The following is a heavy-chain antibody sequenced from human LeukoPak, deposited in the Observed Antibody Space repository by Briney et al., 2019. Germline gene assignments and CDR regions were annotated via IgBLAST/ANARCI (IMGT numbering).Heavy chain of an antibody. V-gene: IGHV3-30*02. CDR3: AKDQPYSSSWYSFDY. CDR2: IRYDGSNK. Sequence: GGSLRLSCAASGFTFSTNGMHWVRQAPGKGLEWVAFIRYDGSNKYYADSVKGRFTISRDNSKNTLYLQMNSLRAGDTAVYYCAKDQPYSSSWYSFDYWGQGTLVTVSS. J-gene: IGHJ4*02. D-gene: IGHD6-13*01. CDR1: GFTFSTNG.